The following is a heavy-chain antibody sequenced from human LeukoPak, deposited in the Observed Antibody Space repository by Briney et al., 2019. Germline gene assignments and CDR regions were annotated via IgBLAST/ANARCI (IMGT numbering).Heavy chain of an antibody. CDR3: AKGLDYGGNSGDAFDI. CDR2: IRYDGSNK. V-gene: IGHV3-30*02. Sequence: GGSLRLSCAASGFTFSSYGMHWVRQAPGKGLEWVAFIRYDGSNKYYADSVKGRFTISRDNSKNTLYLQMNSLRAEDTAVYYCAKGLDYGGNSGDAFDIRGQGTMVTVSS. CDR1: GFTFSSYG. D-gene: IGHD4-23*01. J-gene: IGHJ3*02.